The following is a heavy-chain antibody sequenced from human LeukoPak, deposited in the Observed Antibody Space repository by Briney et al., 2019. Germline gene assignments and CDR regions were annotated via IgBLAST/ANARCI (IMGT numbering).Heavy chain of an antibody. D-gene: IGHD3-9*01. CDR3: ARVGGGVNDILTGYYLYYYYYGMDV. CDR1: GFTFSSYA. V-gene: IGHV3-30-3*01. J-gene: IGHJ6*02. CDR2: ISYDGSNK. Sequence: GGSLRLSCAASGFTFSSYAMHWVRQAPGKGLEWVAVISYDGSNKYYADSVKGRFTISRDNSKNTLYLQMNSLRAEDTAVYYCARVGGGVNDILTGYYLYYYYYGMDVWGQGTTVTVSS.